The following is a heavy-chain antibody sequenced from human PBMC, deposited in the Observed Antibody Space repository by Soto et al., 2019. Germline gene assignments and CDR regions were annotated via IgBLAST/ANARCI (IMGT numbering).Heavy chain of an antibody. CDR2: IYYSGTT. J-gene: IGHJ6*02. Sequence: QVQLQESGPGLVKPSQTLSLTCTVSGGSISSGDYYWSWIRQHPGKGLEWIGYIYYSGTTYYNPSLKSRVTISVDTSKNQFSLKLSFVTAADTAVYYCARDVPLDREYGMDVWGQGTTVTVSS. V-gene: IGHV4-31*03. D-gene: IGHD3-3*02. CDR1: GGSISSGDYY. CDR3: ARDVPLDREYGMDV.